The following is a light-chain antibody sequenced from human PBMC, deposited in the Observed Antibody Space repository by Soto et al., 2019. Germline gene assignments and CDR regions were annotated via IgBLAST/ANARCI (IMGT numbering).Light chain of an antibody. CDR3: QQYYSAPLT. Sequence: DIVMTQSPASLAVSLGERATINCKSSQSVLFSSSNKNYLAWYQQKPGQPPKLFIYWASTRESGVPDRFSGSGSGTDFTLTISSLQAEDVAVYYCQQYYSAPLTFGGGTKVDIK. J-gene: IGKJ4*01. CDR2: WAS. V-gene: IGKV4-1*01. CDR1: QSVLFSSSNKNY.